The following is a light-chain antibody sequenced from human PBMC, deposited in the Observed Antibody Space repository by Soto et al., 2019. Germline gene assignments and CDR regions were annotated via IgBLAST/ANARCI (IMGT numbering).Light chain of an antibody. J-gene: IGKJ1*01. Sequence: EIVLTQSPGTLSLYPGERATLSCRASQSVSSSYLAWYQQKPGQAPRLLIYGASSRATGIPDRFSGSGSGTDFTLTISRLEPEDFAVYYCQQYGSSPWTFGQGTKVAI. V-gene: IGKV3-20*01. CDR1: QSVSSSY. CDR3: QQYGSSPWT. CDR2: GAS.